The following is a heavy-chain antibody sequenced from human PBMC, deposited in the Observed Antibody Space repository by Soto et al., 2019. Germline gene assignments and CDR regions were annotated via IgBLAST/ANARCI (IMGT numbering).Heavy chain of an antibody. V-gene: IGHV1-69*06. CDR1: GGTFSSYA. Sequence: VASVKVSCKASGGTFSSYAISWVRQAPGQGLEWMGGIIPIFGTANYAQKFQGRVTITADKSTSTAYMELSSLRSEDTAVYYCARREWDAWDTAIVIAGYYYGMDVWGQGTTVTVSS. D-gene: IGHD5-18*01. CDR3: ARREWDAWDTAIVIAGYYYGMDV. CDR2: IIPIFGTA. J-gene: IGHJ6*02.